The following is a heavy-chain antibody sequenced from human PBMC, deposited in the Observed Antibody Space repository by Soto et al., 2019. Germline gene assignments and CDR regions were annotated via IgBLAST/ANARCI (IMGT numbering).Heavy chain of an antibody. D-gene: IGHD3-10*01. J-gene: IGHJ6*02. CDR3: ARQGFGPLHGLVDV. V-gene: IGHV4-59*08. CDR2: VHHSWGS. Sequence: QVQLQESGPGLVKPSETMSLSCTVSGGSISSYYWSWFRQSPGKRMEWIGYVHHSWGSSYNPSLQSRVAISLDPSRSQFSLKVTSVTATVTDVYYCARQGFGPLHGLVDVWGQGTTVTVSS. CDR1: GGSISSYY.